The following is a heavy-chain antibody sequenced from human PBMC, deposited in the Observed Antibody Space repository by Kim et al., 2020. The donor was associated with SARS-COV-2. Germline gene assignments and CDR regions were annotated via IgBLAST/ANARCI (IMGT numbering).Heavy chain of an antibody. V-gene: IGHV3-23*01. J-gene: IGHJ2*01. CDR3: AKRLGYSSPYGYFDL. D-gene: IGHD6-13*01. Sequence: VNGRFTISRDNPKNTLYLQMNSLRVEDTAVYYCAKRLGYSSPYGYFDLWGRGTLVTVSS.